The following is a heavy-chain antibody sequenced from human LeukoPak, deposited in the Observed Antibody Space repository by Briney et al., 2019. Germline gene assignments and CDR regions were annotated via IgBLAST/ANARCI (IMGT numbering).Heavy chain of an antibody. CDR3: ATPSLGYSYGFDY. Sequence: GESLKISCKGSGYSFTSYWIGWVRQMPGKGLEWMGIIYPGDSDTRYSLSFQGQVTISADKSISTAYLQWSSLKASDTAMYYCATPSLGYSYGFDYWGQGTLVTVSS. J-gene: IGHJ4*02. V-gene: IGHV5-51*01. CDR1: GYSFTSYW. D-gene: IGHD5-18*01. CDR2: IYPGDSDT.